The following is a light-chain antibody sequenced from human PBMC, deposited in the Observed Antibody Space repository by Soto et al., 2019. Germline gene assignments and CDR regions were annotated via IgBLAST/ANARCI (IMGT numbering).Light chain of an antibody. CDR3: QQYGDWPLT. Sequence: EIVLTQSPATLSVSPGERATLSCRASQSVGNNFAWYQQKPGQAPRLLIFATSTRATGVPARFSGSRSGTVCTLTISSRQSEDFAVYYCQQYGDWPLTFGGGAKVEIE. V-gene: IGKV3-15*01. CDR2: ATS. J-gene: IGKJ4*01. CDR1: QSVGNN.